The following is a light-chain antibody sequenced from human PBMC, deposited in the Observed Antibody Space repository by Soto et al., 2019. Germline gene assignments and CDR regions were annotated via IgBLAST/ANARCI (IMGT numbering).Light chain of an antibody. CDR3: VLYMPSGILV. J-gene: IGLJ3*02. CDR1: SGSVSTSYY. Sequence: QTVVTQEPSFSVSPGGTVTLTCGLSSGSVSTSYYPSWYQQTPGQAPRTLIYSTDTRSSGVPDRFSGSILGNKAALTITGAQADDESSYYCVLYMPSGILVFGGRTKLTVL. V-gene: IGLV8-61*01. CDR2: STD.